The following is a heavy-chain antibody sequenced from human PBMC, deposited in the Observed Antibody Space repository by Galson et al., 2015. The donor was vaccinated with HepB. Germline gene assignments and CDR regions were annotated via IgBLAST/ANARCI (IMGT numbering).Heavy chain of an antibody. CDR1: GFTFSSYA. V-gene: IGHV3-23*01. CDR3: AKDPVQLGDYYYYYGMDV. D-gene: IGHD3-16*01. Sequence: SLRLSCAASGFTFSSYAMSWVRQAPGKGLEWVSAISGSGGSTYYADSVKGRFTISRDNSKNTLYLQMNSLRAEDTAVYYCAKDPVQLGDYYYYYGMDVWGQGTTVTVSS. CDR2: ISGSGGST. J-gene: IGHJ6*02.